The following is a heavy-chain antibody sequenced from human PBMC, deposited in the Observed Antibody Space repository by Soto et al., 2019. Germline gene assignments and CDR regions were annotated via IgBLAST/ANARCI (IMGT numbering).Heavy chain of an antibody. CDR3: ARSKVTVSTPNSSDP. CDR1: GGSISSYY. V-gene: IGHV4-59*01. D-gene: IGHD3-22*01. J-gene: IGHJ5*02. CDR2: IYYSGST. Sequence: SETLSLTCTVSGGSISSYYWSWIRQPPGKGLEWIGYIYYSGSTNYNPSLKSRVTISVDTSKNQFSLKLSSVTAADTAVYYCARSKVTVSTPNSSDPRGQGTLVTVSS.